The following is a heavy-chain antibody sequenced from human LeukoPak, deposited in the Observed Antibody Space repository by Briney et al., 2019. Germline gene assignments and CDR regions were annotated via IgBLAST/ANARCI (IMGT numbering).Heavy chain of an antibody. D-gene: IGHD3-22*01. CDR3: ARDMWDRMIVAQGIDY. Sequence: ASVKVSCKASGYTFTGYYMHWVRQAPGQGLEWMGWINPNSGGTNYAQKLQGRVTMTTDTSTSTAYMELRSLRSDDTAVYYCARDMWDRMIVAQGIDYWGQGTLVTVSS. J-gene: IGHJ4*02. CDR1: GYTFTGYY. V-gene: IGHV1-2*02. CDR2: INPNSGGT.